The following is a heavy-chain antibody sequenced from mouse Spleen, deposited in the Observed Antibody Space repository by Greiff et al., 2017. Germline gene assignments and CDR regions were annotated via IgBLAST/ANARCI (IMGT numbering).Heavy chain of an antibody. CDR2: INPGSGGT. CDR1: GYAFTNYL. Sequence: VQRVESGAELVRPGTSVKVSCKASGYAFTNYLIEWVKQRPGQGLEWIGVINPGSGGTNYNEKFKGKATLTADKSSSTAYMQLSSLTSEDSAVYFCARRGPSRYGDAFAYWGQGTLVTVSA. V-gene: IGHV1-54*01. J-gene: IGHJ3*01. CDR3: ARRGPSRYGDAFAY. D-gene: IGHD2-13*01.